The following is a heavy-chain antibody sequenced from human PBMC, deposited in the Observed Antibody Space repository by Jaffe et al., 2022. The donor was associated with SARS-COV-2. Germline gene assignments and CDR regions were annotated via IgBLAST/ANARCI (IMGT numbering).Heavy chain of an antibody. CDR1: GFTFSSYG. CDR3: ARDPAPSPVGWFDP. Sequence: QVQLVESGGGVVQPGRSLRLSCAASGFTFSSYGMHWVRQAPGKGLEWVAVIWYDGSNKYYADSVKGRFTISRDNSKNTLYLQMNSLRAEDTAVYYCARDPAPSPVGWFDPWGQGTLVTVSS. V-gene: IGHV3-33*01. CDR2: IWYDGSNK. D-gene: IGHD3-10*01. J-gene: IGHJ5*02.